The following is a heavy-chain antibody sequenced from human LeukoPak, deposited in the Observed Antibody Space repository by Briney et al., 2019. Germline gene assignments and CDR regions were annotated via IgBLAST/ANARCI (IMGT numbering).Heavy chain of an antibody. D-gene: IGHD3-3*01. CDR1: GYTFTNYD. J-gene: IGHJ6*03. CDR3: ARLEREAEYDFSRWVYYYYMDV. V-gene: IGHV1-8*02. Sequence: ASVKVSCKASGYTFTNYDVIWVRQATGQGLEWMGWVNPNSGNTGYAKKFQGRVTVTRNTAISTVYMELTSLTSEDTAVYYCARLEREAEYDFSRWVYYYYMDVWGKGTTVSVSS. CDR2: VNPNSGNT.